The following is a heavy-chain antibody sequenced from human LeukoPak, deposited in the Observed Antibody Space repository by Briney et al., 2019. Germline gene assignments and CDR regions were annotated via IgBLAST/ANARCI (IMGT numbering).Heavy chain of an antibody. CDR1: GYTFTTYA. J-gene: IGHJ4*02. CDR2: INTGNGNT. D-gene: IGHD3-10*01. CDR3: ARDGAYYDSGNYYNNYFDS. Sequence: ASVTVSFTASGYTFTTYAMHWVRQAPGQRLEWMGWINTGNGNTKYSQKFQGRVTITRDTSASTAYMELSSPRSEDTAVYYCARDGAYYDSGNYYNNYFDSWGQGTLVTVSS. V-gene: IGHV1-3*04.